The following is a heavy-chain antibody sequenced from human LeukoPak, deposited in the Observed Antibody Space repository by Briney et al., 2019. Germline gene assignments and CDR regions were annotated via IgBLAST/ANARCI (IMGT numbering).Heavy chain of an antibody. CDR3: AKSGSRDWDYFEY. V-gene: IGHV3-23*01. CDR1: GFTFSSYA. Sequence: PGGSLRLSCAASGFTFSSYAMSWVRQAPGKGLEWVSTISGDGGATHYADSVKGRFTISRANSKNTLFLQMNSLGAEDTAVYYCAKSGSRDWDYFEYWGQGTLVTASS. D-gene: IGHD2-2*01. J-gene: IGHJ4*02. CDR2: ISGDGGAT.